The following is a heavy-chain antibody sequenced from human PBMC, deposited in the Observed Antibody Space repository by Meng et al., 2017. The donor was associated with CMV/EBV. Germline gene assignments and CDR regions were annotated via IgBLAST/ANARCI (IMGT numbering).Heavy chain of an antibody. J-gene: IGHJ5*02. V-gene: IGHV2-5*01. CDR3: AHRLGSSWSNWFDP. CDR1: GFSLSTSGVG. D-gene: IGHD6-13*01. Sequence: SGPTLVKPTQTLTLTCTFSGFSLSTSGVGVGWIRQPPGKALERLALIYWNDDKRYSPSLKSRLTITKDTSKNQVVLTMTNMDPVDTATYYCAHRLGSSWSNWFDPWGQGTLVTVSS. CDR2: IYWNDDK.